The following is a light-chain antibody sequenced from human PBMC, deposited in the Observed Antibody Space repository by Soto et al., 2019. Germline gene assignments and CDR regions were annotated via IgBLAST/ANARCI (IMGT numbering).Light chain of an antibody. V-gene: IGKV1-39*01. CDR1: QTISTY. J-gene: IGKJ1*01. CDR2: AAY. Sequence: HTPRCPSSLSAAVVAREIITCSASQTISTYLNWYRQKSGKVPEPLIFAAYSLQSGVPSRFSGSGSGTDFTLTISSLQPEDFATYYCQQNYITPWTFGQGTKVDIK. CDR3: QQNYITPWT.